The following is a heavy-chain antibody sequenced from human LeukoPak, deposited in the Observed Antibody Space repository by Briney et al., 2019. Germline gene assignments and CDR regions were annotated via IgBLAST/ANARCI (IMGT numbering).Heavy chain of an antibody. CDR2: IYYSGST. Sequence: PSETLSLTCTVSGGSISSSSYYWGWIRQPPGKGLEWIGSIYYSGSTYYNPSLKSRVTISVDASKNQFSLKLSSVTAADTAVYYCARDDLLIAVAGYNWFDPWGQGTLVTVSS. V-gene: IGHV4-39*07. J-gene: IGHJ5*02. D-gene: IGHD6-19*01. CDR1: GGSISSSSYY. CDR3: ARDDLLIAVAGYNWFDP.